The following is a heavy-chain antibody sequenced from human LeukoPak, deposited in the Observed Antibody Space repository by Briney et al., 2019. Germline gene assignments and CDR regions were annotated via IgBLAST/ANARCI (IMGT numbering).Heavy chain of an antibody. D-gene: IGHD3-22*01. J-gene: IGHJ4*02. V-gene: IGHV4-4*02. Sequence: PSGTLSLTGAGSGGSISSSNWWSWVRQPPGKGLEWIGEIYHRGSTNYNPSLKGRVTISVDKSKNQFSLKLSSVTAADTAVYYCARERYYDSSGYYGVRTFDYWGQGTLVTVSS. CDR1: GGSISSSNW. CDR2: IYHRGST. CDR3: ARERYYDSSGYYGVRTFDY.